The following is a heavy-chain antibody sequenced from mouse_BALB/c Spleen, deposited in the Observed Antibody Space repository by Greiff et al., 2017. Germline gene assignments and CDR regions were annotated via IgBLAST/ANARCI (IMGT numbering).Heavy chain of an antibody. V-gene: IGHV5-6-5*01. J-gene: IGHJ4*01. CDR2: ISSGGST. D-gene: IGHD1-2*01. CDR1: GFTFSSYA. Sequence: EVKLVESGGGLVKPGGSLKLSCAASGFTFSSYAMSWVRQTPEKRLEWVASISSGGSTYYPDSVKGRFTISRDNARNILYLQMSSLRSEDTAMYYCARNGRLRGAMDYWGQGTSVTVSS. CDR3: ARNGRLRGAMDY.